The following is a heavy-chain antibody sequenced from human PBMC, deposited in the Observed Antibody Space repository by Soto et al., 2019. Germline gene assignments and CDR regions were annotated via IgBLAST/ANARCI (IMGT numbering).Heavy chain of an antibody. V-gene: IGHV3-13*04. D-gene: IGHD3-10*01. J-gene: IGHJ6*02. Sequence: GGSLRLSCETSGFTFSSFDMHWVRQATGEGLEWVSGIGSAGDTFYLGSVKGRFTISRDNAKNTLDLQMHGLRAEDMAVYYCARSVRSGSFPYYYYAMDVWGQGTTVTVSS. CDR2: IGSAGDT. CDR1: GFTFSSFD. CDR3: ARSVRSGSFPYYYYAMDV.